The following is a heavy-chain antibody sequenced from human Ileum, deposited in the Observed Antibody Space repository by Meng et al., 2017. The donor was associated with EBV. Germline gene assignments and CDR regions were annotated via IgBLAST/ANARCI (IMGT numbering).Heavy chain of an antibody. CDR2: IYQSGST. J-gene: IGHJ4*02. V-gene: IGHV4-4*02. Sequence: VRPRQSRAGLVEPWGLPSLVCAVAVGSVSSGNWWSWGRQSPGKGLEWIGEIYQSGSTNYNPSLESRVTISLDKSENQLSLRLTSVTAADTAVYYCAREGGSFDILTGYDIWGQGTLVTVSS. CDR1: VGSVSSGNW. D-gene: IGHD3-9*01. CDR3: AREGGSFDILTGYDI.